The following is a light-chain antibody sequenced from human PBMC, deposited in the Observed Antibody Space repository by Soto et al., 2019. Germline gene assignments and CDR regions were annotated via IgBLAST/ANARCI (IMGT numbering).Light chain of an antibody. V-gene: IGLV2-14*01. CDR2: DVN. Sequence: SVLTQPASGSGSPGQSISISCTGTNSDVGSSTYVTWYQQYPDKAPTLVIFDVNNRPSGISNRFSGSKSGNTASLTISGLQAEDEADYYCCSYTSTATYVFGTGTKVTVL. J-gene: IGLJ1*01. CDR3: CSYTSTATYV. CDR1: NSDVGSSTY.